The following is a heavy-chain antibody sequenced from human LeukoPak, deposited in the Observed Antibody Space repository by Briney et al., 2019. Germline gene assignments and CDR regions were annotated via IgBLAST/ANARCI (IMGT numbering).Heavy chain of an antibody. D-gene: IGHD1-26*01. J-gene: IGHJ4*02. CDR1: GFTFSSYG. CDR2: ISYDGSNK. CDR3: AKGRGL. V-gene: IGHV3-30*18. Sequence: GRSLRLSCAASGFTFSSYGMHWVRQAPGKGLEWVAVISYDGSNKYYADSVKGRFTISRDNSKNTLYLQMNSLRAEDTAVYYCAKGRGLWGQGTLVTVSS.